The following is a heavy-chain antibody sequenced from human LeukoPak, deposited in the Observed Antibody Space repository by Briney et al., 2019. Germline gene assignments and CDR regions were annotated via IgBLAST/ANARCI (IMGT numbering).Heavy chain of an antibody. V-gene: IGHV1-46*01. CDR2: INPGGGST. D-gene: IGHD6-19*01. CDR3: ARRGYSSGWYRYYYYMDV. CDR1: GYTFTNYY. Sequence: ASVKVSCKASGYTFTNYYIHWVRQAPGQGLEWMGIINPGGGSTSYAQKFQGRVTMTRDTSTSTVYMELSSLRSEDTAVYYCARRGYSSGWYRYYYYMDVWGKGTTVTISS. J-gene: IGHJ6*03.